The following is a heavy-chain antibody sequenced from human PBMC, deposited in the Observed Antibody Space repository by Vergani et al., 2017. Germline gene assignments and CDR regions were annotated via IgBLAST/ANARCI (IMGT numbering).Heavy chain of an antibody. Sequence: EVQLVQSGAEVKKPGESLRISCKGSGYSFTSYWISWVRQMPGKGLEWMGRIDPSDSYTNYSPSFQGHVTISADKSISTAYLQWSSLKASDTAMYYCARTTQTSYDILTGYYVPWGQGTLVTVSS. CDR1: GYSFTSYW. J-gene: IGHJ5*02. CDR3: ARTTQTSYDILTGYYVP. CDR2: IDPSDSYT. V-gene: IGHV5-10-1*01. D-gene: IGHD3-9*01.